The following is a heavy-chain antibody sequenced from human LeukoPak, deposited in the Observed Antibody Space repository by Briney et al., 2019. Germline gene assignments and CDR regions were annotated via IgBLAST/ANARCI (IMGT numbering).Heavy chain of an antibody. D-gene: IGHD6-6*01. CDR3: ARQGSRSSIAARY. Sequence: GESLKISCKGSGYSFTSYWIGWVRPMPGKGLEWMGIIYPGDSDTRYSPSFQGQVTISADKSISTAYLQWSSLKAPDTAMYYCARQGSRSSIAARYWGQGTLVTVSS. V-gene: IGHV5-51*01. CDR1: GYSFTSYW. J-gene: IGHJ4*02. CDR2: IYPGDSDT.